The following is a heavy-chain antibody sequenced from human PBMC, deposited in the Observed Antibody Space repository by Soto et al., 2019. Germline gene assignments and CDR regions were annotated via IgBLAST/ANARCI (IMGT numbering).Heavy chain of an antibody. CDR2: IYSGGST. Sequence: EVQLVESGGGLVQPEGSLRLSCAASGFTVSSNYMSWVRQAPGKGLEWVSVIYSGGSTYYADSVKGRFTISRDNSKNTLYLQMNSLRAEDTAVYYCARDETPYREYSSSSYWGQGTLVTVSS. CDR3: ARDETPYREYSSSSY. J-gene: IGHJ4*02. D-gene: IGHD6-6*01. V-gene: IGHV3-66*01. CDR1: GFTVSSNY.